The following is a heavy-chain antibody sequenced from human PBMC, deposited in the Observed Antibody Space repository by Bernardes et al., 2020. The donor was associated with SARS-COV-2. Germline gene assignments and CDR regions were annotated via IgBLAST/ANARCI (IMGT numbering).Heavy chain of an antibody. Sequence: GGSLRLSCAASGFTFSSYGMHWVRQAPGKGLEWVAVISYDGSNKYYADSVKGRFTISRDNSKNTLYLQMNSLRAEDTAVYYCAKGAWDDVWSGYFEYYYYYRIEVWRQGTTVIVSS. J-gene: IGHJ6*02. V-gene: IGHV3-30*18. CDR2: ISYDGSNK. CDR3: AKGAWDDVWSGYFEYYYYYRIEV. D-gene: IGHD3-3*01. CDR1: GFTFSSYG.